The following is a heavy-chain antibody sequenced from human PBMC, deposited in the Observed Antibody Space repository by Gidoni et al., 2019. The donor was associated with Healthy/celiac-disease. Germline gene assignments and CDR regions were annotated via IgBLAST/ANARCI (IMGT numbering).Heavy chain of an antibody. Sequence: TIYYADSVKGRFTISRDNAKNSLYLQMNSLRAEDTAVYYCAREAAAGPGARDDYWGQGTLVTVSS. CDR3: AREAAAGPGARDDY. J-gene: IGHJ4*02. CDR2: TI. V-gene: IGHV3-11*01. D-gene: IGHD6-13*01.